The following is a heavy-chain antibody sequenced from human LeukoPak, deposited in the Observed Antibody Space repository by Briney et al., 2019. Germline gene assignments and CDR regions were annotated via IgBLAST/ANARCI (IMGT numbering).Heavy chain of an antibody. CDR3: ARAPSGWLRRTGFDY. CDR1: GGSFSGYY. V-gene: IGHV4-34*01. CDR2: INHSGST. D-gene: IGHD5-12*01. J-gene: IGHJ4*02. Sequence: SETLSLTCAVYGGSFSGYYWSWIRQPPGKGLEWIGEINHSGSTNYNPSLKSRVTISVDTSKNQFSLKLSSVTAADTAVYYCARAPSGWLRRTGFDYWGRGTLVTVSS.